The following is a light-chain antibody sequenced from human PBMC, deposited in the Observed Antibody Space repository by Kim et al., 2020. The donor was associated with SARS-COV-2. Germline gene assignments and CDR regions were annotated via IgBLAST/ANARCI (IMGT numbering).Light chain of an antibody. J-gene: IGKJ2*03. Sequence: EPALNSCRSSQSLLHSNGYNYLDWYLQKPGQAPQLLIYLGSNRASGVPDRFSGSGSGTDFTLKISRVEAEDVGVYYCMQALQTPPSFGQGTKLEI. CDR1: QSLLHSNGYNY. CDR3: MQALQTPPS. CDR2: LGS. V-gene: IGKV2-28*01.